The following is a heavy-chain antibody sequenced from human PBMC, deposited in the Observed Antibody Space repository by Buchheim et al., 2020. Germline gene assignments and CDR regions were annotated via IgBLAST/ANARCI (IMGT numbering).Heavy chain of an antibody. J-gene: IGHJ4*02. CDR1: GGSISSGGYY. D-gene: IGHD3-22*01. Sequence: QVQLQESGPGLVKPSQTLSLTCTVSGGSISSGGYYWSWIRQHPGKGLEWIGEIYHSGSTNYNPSLKSRVTISVDKSKNQFSLKLSSVTAADTAVYYCARDVGSSGYPGYFDYWGQGTL. CDR3: ARDVGSSGYPGYFDY. CDR2: IYHSGST. V-gene: IGHV4-31*03.